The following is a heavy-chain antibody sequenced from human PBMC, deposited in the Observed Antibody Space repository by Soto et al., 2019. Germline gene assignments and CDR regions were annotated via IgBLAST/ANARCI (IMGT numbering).Heavy chain of an antibody. V-gene: IGHV4-59*08. J-gene: IGHJ6*02. CDR2: INYDGYS. Sequence: QVQLQESGPGLVKPSETLSLTCTVSGGSITNYYCSWFRQPPGKGLEWIGYINYDGYSAYNLSLKRRVTLSMDASKTQFSLMLESVTATDTAVYYCARHGSGPLHGLVDVWGPGTTVIVSS. CDR1: GGSITNYY. CDR3: ARHGSGPLHGLVDV. D-gene: IGHD4-4*01.